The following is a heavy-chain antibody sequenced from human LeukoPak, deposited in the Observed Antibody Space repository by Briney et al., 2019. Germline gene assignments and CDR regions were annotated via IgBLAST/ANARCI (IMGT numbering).Heavy chain of an antibody. CDR3: ARVSDRRGYSYGFTPYYYYMDV. V-gene: IGHV4-59*01. Sequence: SETLSLTCTVSGDSISSFYWSWTRQPPGKGLEWIGYISYSGSTNYNPSLKSRVTISVDTSKNQFSLNLSSVTAADTAVYYCARVSDRRGYSYGFTPYYYYMDVWGEGTTVTVSS. D-gene: IGHD5-18*01. CDR1: GDSISSFY. J-gene: IGHJ6*03. CDR2: ISYSGST.